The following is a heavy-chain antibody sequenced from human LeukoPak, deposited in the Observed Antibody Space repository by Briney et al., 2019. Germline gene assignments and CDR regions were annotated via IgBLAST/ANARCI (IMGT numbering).Heavy chain of an antibody. J-gene: IGHJ3*02. CDR1: GFTFSSYW. D-gene: IGHD3-3*01. CDR3: ARGHGIWSGSRLANAFDI. CDR2: INSDGSST. Sequence: GGSLRLSCAASGFTFSSYWMHWVRQAPGKGLVWVSRINSDGSSTSYADSVKGRFTISTENAKNSLYLQMNSLRAGDTAVYFCARGHGIWSGSRLANAFDIWGQGTMVTVSS. V-gene: IGHV3-74*01.